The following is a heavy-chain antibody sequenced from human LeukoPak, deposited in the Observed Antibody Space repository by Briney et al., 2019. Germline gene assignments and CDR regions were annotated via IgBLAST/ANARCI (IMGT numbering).Heavy chain of an antibody. V-gene: IGHV4-39*01. D-gene: IGHD3-10*01. CDR3: ARHSIETGLLWFGELFGYFDY. CDR2: IYYSGST. J-gene: IGHJ4*02. CDR1: GGSISTSSYY. Sequence: SETLSLTCTVSGGSISTSSYYWGWIRQPPGKGLECIGSIYYSGSTYYNPSLKSRVTISVDTSKNQFSLKLSSVTAADTAVYYCARHSIETGLLWFGELFGYFDYWGQGTLVTVSS.